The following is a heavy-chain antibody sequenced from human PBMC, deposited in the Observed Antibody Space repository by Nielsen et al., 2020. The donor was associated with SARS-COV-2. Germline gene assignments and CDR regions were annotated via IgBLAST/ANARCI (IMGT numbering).Heavy chain of an antibody. Sequence: GGSLRLSCAPSGFTVSTAYMSWVRQAPGKGLEWVSLMYSGGSTYYADSVKGRFTVSRDNSKNTLSLQMSRLRAEDTAVYYCARARGAYGDYYYYYYTDVWGKGTTVTVSS. CDR1: GFTVSTAY. D-gene: IGHD4-17*01. CDR2: MYSGGST. CDR3: ARARGAYGDYYYYYYTDV. J-gene: IGHJ6*03. V-gene: IGHV3-66*01.